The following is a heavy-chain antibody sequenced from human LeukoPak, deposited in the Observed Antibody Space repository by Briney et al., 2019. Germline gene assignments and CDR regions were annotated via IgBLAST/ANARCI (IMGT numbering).Heavy chain of an antibody. CDR2: INHSGST. D-gene: IGHD3-16*01. CDR3: ARDLGSPSDY. Sequence: SETLSLTCAVYGGSFSGYYWSWIRQPPGKGLEWIGEINHSGSTNYSPSLKSRVTISVDTSKNQFSLKLSSVTAADTAVYYCARDLGSPSDYWDQGTLVTVSS. V-gene: IGHV4-34*01. CDR1: GGSFSGYY. J-gene: IGHJ4*02.